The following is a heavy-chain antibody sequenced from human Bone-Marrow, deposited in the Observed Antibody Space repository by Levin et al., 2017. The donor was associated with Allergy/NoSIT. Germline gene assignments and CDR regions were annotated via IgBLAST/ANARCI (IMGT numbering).Heavy chain of an antibody. CDR1: GYTFTGYY. CDR2: INPNSGGT. CDR3: ARGGVSTAPLDDGMDV. Sequence: GGSLRLSCKASGYTFTGYYMHWVRQAPGQGLEWMGWINPNSGGTNYAQKFQGRVTMTRDTSISTAYMELSRLRSDDTAVYYCARGGVSTAPLDDGMDVWGQGTTVTVSS. J-gene: IGHJ6*02. D-gene: IGHD5-18*01. V-gene: IGHV1-2*02.